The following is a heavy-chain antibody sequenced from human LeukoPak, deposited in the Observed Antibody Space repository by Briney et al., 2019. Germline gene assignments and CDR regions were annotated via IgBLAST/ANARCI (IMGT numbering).Heavy chain of an antibody. CDR2: ISAYNGNT. CDR3: ARDTSPIVVVPAAMGY. V-gene: IGHV1-18*01. J-gene: IGHJ4*02. CDR1: GYTFTSYG. Sequence: ASVKVSCKASGYTFTSYGISWVRQAPGQGLEWMGWISAYNGNTNYAQKLQGRVTMTTDTSTSTAYMELRSLRSDDTAVYYCARDTSPIVVVPAAMGYWGREPWSPSPQ. D-gene: IGHD2-2*01.